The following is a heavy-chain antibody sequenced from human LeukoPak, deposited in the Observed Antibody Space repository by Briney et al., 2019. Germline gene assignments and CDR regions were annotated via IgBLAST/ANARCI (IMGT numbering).Heavy chain of an antibody. D-gene: IGHD6-13*01. V-gene: IGHV3-48*03. CDR2: ISSSGTTI. Sequence: GGSLRLSCAASGFTFTSYEMNWVRQAPGKGLEWVSYISSSGTTIYSADSVKGRFTISRDNSKNTLYLQMNSLRAEDTAVYYCAKDGYSSCCYYWFDPWGQGTLVTVSS. CDR1: GFTFTSYE. J-gene: IGHJ5*02. CDR3: AKDGYSSCCYYWFDP.